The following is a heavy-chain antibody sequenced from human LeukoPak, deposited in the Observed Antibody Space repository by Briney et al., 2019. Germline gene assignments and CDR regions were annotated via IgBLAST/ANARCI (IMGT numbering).Heavy chain of an antibody. CDR3: ARVGYSSSWIDY. Sequence: SETLSLTCAVYGGSFSGYYWSWIRQPPGKGLEWIGEINHSGSTNYNPSLKSRVTISVDTSKNQFSLKRSSVTAADTAVYYCARVGYSSSWIDYWGQGTLVTVSS. D-gene: IGHD6-13*01. CDR2: INHSGST. J-gene: IGHJ4*02. CDR1: GGSFSGYY. V-gene: IGHV4-34*01.